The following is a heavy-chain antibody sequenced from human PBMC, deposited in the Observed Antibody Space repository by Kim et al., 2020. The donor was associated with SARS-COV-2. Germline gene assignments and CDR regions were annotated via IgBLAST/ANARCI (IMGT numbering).Heavy chain of an antibody. CDR3: AGHRFAYHYGDWYFDL. J-gene: IGHJ2*01. V-gene: IGHV4-39*01. Sequence: SETLSLTCIVSGGSFSSTTYYWGWVRQPPGKGLEWIGSIYYGGTTYYNPSLKTRVTVSVDTSKNQFSLRLSSVTAADTATFYCAGHRFAYHYGDWYFDLWGRGTLVTVSS. CDR1: GGSFSSTTYY. D-gene: IGHD3-16*01. CDR2: IYYGGTT.